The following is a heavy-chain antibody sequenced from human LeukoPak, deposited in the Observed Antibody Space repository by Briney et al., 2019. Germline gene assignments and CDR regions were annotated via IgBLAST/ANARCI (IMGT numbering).Heavy chain of an antibody. Sequence: GASVKVSCKDSGYTFTGYCMHWVRQAPGQGLEWMGRINPNSGGTNYAQKFQGRVTMTRDTSISTAYMELSRLRSDDTAVYYCARVVPAASASYNWFDPWGQGTLVTVSS. CDR2: INPNSGGT. CDR3: ARVVPAASASYNWFDP. V-gene: IGHV1-2*06. D-gene: IGHD2-2*01. CDR1: GYTFTGYC. J-gene: IGHJ5*02.